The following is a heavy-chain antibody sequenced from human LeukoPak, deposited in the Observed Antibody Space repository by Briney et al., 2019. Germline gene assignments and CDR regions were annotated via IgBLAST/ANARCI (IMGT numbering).Heavy chain of an antibody. CDR2: ISGSGGST. CDR1: GFTFSSYA. Sequence: GRSLRLSCAASGFTFSSYAMSWVRQAPGKGLEWVSAISGSGGSTYYADSVKGRFTISRDNSKNTLYLQMNSLRAEDTAVYYCAKSGIFGVVTELYFDYWGQGTLVTVSS. J-gene: IGHJ4*02. D-gene: IGHD3-3*01. CDR3: AKSGIFGVVTELYFDY. V-gene: IGHV3-23*01.